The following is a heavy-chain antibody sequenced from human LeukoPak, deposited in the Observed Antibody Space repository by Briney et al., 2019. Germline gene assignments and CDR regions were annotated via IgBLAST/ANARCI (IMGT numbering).Heavy chain of an antibody. CDR1: GFTFSTYC. CDR2: ICPDGTVT. CDR3: VRDFRSADY. J-gene: IGHJ4*02. V-gene: IGHV3-74*01. Sequence: GGSLRLSCAASGFTFSTYCMHWVRQAPGKGPRWVSRICPDGTVTNYADSVKARFIISRDNARNTVYLQMNSLRVEDTAVYYCVRDFRSADYWGQGTLVTVSS.